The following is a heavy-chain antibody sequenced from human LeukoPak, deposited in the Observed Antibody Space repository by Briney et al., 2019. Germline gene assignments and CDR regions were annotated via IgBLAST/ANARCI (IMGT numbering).Heavy chain of an antibody. CDR1: GGSFSGHY. V-gene: IGHV4-34*01. CDR2: INHSGST. D-gene: IGHD2-8*02. Sequence: SETLSLTCAVDGGSFSGHYWSWIRQPPGKGLEWIGEINHSGSTNYNPSLKSRATISVDTSKNQFSLKLSPVTAADTAVYYCARLAYWSMRHFDYWGQGTLVAVSS. J-gene: IGHJ4*02. CDR3: ARLAYWSMRHFDY.